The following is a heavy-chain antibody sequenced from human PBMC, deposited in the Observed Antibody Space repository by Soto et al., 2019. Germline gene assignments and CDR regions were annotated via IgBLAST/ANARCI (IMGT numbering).Heavy chain of an antibody. D-gene: IGHD6-13*01. CDR3: AKEAAPPSVSYYYYGMDV. CDR1: GFTFRSYG. J-gene: IGHJ6*02. Sequence: ESGGGVVQPGGSLRLSCAASGFTFRSYGMHWARQAPGKGLEWVATISSDVINKYYADSVKGRFTISRDNSKNTLYLQMNSLRVEDTAVYYCAKEAAPPSVSYYYYGMDVWGQGTTVTVSS. V-gene: IGHV3-30*18. CDR2: ISSDVINK.